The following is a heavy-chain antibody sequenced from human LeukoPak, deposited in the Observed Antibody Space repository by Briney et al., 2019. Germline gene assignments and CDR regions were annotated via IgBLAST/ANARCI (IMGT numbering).Heavy chain of an antibody. CDR3: AKIVGSGSRTF. J-gene: IGHJ4*02. V-gene: IGHV3-30*02. CDR1: GFTFTHFG. Sequence: GGSLRLSCLASGFTFTHFGMHWVRQAPGEGLEWVTFIQYDGIDKYYADSVKGRFSISRDDSKNTIYLQMNSLKPEDTAVYYCAKIVGSGSRTFWGQGTLVIVSS. D-gene: IGHD1-26*01. CDR2: IQYDGIDK.